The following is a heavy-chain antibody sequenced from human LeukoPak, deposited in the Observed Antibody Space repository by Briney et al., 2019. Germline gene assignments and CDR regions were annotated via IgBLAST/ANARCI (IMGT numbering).Heavy chain of an antibody. CDR3: ARDWVGSLHYGSGSYYKSYYMDV. V-gene: IGHV3-48*03. D-gene: IGHD3-10*01. CDR2: ISSSGSTI. J-gene: IGHJ6*03. CDR1: GFTFSSYE. Sequence: GGSLRLSCAASGFTFSSYEMNWVRQAPGKGLEWVSYISSSGSTIYYADSVEGRFTISRDNAKNSLYLQMNSLRAEDTAVYYCARDWVGSLHYGSGSYYKSYYMDVWGKGTTVTISS.